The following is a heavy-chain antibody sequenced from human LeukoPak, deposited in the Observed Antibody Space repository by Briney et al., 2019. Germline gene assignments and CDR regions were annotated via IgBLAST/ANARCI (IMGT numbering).Heavy chain of an antibody. J-gene: IGHJ3*02. CDR2: IKQDGSEK. D-gene: IGHD5-18*01. Sequence: GGSLRLSCVASGFTFSSYWMSWVRQAPGKGLEWVANIKQDGSEKYHVDSVKGRFTISRDNAKNSLYLQMNSLRAEDTAVYYCARSGYSYGADAFDIWGQGTMVTVSS. V-gene: IGHV3-7*03. CDR3: ARSGYSYGADAFDI. CDR1: GFTFSSYW.